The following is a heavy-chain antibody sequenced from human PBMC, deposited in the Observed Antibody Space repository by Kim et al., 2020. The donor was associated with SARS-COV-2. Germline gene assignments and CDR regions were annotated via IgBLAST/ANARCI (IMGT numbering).Heavy chain of an antibody. J-gene: IGHJ5*02. CDR3: ARGILGFRVWGSPNWFDP. D-gene: IGHD3-16*01. Sequence: SETLSLTCTVSGGSISSGGYYWSWIRQHPGKGLEWIGYIYYSGSTYYNPSLKSRVTISVDTSKNQFSLKLSSVTAADTAVYYCARGILGFRVWGSPNWFDPWGQGTLVTVSS. CDR1: GGSISSGGYY. V-gene: IGHV4-31*03. CDR2: IYYSGST.